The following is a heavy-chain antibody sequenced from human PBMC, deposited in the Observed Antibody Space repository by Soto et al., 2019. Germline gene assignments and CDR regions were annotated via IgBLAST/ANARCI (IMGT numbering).Heavy chain of an antibody. CDR1: GGTFSIYA. CDR3: ARDLGSGWYNY. Sequence: SVKVSCKASGGTFSIYAISGVLQAPGQGLEWMGGIIPIFGTANYAQNFQGRVTIAADESTNTAYMELSSLRSEDTAVYYCARDLGSGWYNYWGQGTLVTVSS. V-gene: IGHV1-69*13. J-gene: IGHJ4*02. CDR2: IIPIFGTA. D-gene: IGHD6-19*01.